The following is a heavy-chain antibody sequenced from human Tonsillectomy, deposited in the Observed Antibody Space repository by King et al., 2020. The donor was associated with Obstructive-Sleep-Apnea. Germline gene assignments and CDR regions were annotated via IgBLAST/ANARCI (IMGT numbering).Heavy chain of an antibody. V-gene: IGHV3-11*06. CDR3: VRDTRTIRCGGDCYSYSFDV. CDR2: INTFSSFT. Sequence: QVQLVESGGGLVKPGGSLRLSCATSGFTFTAYYMSWIRQAPGKGLEWLSNINTFSSFTNYADSVKGRFAISRDNAKTSLYLQMDSLTADDTAVYYCVRDTRTIRCGGDCYSYSFDVWGQGTMVTVSS. J-gene: IGHJ3*01. CDR1: GFTFTAYY. D-gene: IGHD2-21*02.